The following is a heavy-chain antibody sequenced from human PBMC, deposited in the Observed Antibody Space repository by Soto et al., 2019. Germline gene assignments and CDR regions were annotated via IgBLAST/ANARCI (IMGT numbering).Heavy chain of an antibody. D-gene: IGHD3-16*02. CDR2: IIPIFGTA. CDR1: GGTFSSYA. V-gene: IGHV1-69*13. Sequence: ASVKVSCKASGGTFSSYAISWVRQAPGQGLEWMGGIIPIFGTANYAQKFQGRVTITADESTSTAYMELSSLRSEDTAVYYCARQFEVISYYYYGMDVWGQGTTVTVSS. J-gene: IGHJ6*02. CDR3: ARQFEVISYYYYGMDV.